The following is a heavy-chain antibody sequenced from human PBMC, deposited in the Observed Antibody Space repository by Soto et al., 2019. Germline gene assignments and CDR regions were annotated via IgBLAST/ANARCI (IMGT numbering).Heavy chain of an antibody. Sequence: ASVKVSCKASGYSFTGYYMHWVRQAPGQGLEWMGWINPNSGGTNYAQKFQGRVTMTRDTSISTAYMELSRLRSDDTAVYYCARELEQRVPERNYYYGMDVWGQGTTVTVSS. CDR1: GYSFTGYY. CDR3: ARELEQRVPERNYYYGMDV. J-gene: IGHJ6*02. CDR2: INPNSGGT. V-gene: IGHV1-2*02. D-gene: IGHD6-6*01.